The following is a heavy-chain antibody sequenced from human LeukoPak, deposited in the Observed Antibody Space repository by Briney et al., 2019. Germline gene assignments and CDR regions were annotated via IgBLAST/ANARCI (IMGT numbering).Heavy chain of an antibody. V-gene: IGHV4-59*08. D-gene: IGHD2/OR15-2a*01. CDR1: GGSISSHY. Sequence: SETLSLTCTVSGGSISSHYWSWIRQPPGKGLEWIGYIYYSGSTNYNPSLKSRVTLSVDTSKSQFSLNLTSVTAADTAVYYCARLEYYYYYYMDVWGKGTTATVSS. J-gene: IGHJ6*03. CDR3: ARLEYYYYYYMDV. CDR2: IYYSGST.